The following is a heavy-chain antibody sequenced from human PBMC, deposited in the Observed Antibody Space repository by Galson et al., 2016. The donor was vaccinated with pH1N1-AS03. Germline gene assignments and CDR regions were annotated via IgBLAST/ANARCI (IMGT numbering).Heavy chain of an antibody. CDR2: INLDGSEK. D-gene: IGHD6-6*01. CDR3: FGGGSSSSG. CDR1: GFTFSGYW. V-gene: IGHV3-7*01. Sequence: SLRLSCAASGFTFSGYWMYWVRQAPGKGLEWVANINLDGSEKYYVDSVKGRFTISRHNPKSSLFLQMNSLRAEDTAVYYCFGGGSSSSGWGQGALVTVSS. J-gene: IGHJ4*02.